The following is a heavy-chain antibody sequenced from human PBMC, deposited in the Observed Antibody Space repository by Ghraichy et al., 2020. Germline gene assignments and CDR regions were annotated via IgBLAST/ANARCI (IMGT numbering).Heavy chain of an antibody. J-gene: IGHJ3*02. CDR3: VGDTNCGGNCYSGLYLFDI. V-gene: IGHV3-33*01. CDR2: VWYDGSKT. CDR1: GFTFSSYG. D-gene: IGHD2-21*02. Sequence: GGSLRLSCAASGFTATSGFTFSSYGMHWVRQAPGKGLEWVAVVWYDGSKTYYVDSVKGRFTISRDNSKNTLYLQMNSLRAEDTAVYYCVGDTNCGGNCYSGLYLFDIWGQGTMVTVSS.